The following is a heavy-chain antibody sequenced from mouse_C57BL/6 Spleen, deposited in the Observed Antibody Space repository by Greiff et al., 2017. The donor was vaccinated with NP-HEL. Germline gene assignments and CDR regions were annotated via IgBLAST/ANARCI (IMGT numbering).Heavy chain of an antibody. CDR2: IYPGDGDT. V-gene: IGHV1-82*01. CDR1: GYAFSSSW. D-gene: IGHD1-1*01. J-gene: IGHJ4*01. CDR3: ARVGITTVVAHYYAMDY. Sequence: QVQLKESGPELVKPGASVKISCKASGYAFSSSWMNWVKQRPGKGLEWIGRIYPGDGDTNYNGKFKGKATLTADKSSSTAYMQLSSLTSEDSAVYFCARVGITTVVAHYYAMDYWGQGTSVTVSS.